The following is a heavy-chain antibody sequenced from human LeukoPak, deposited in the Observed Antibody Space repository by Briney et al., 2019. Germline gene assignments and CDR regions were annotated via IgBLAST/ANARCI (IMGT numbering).Heavy chain of an antibody. CDR2: ISYDGSNK. D-gene: IGHD1-26*01. J-gene: IGHJ4*02. CDR3: AKLAVGATTLVDY. V-gene: IGHV3-30*18. CDR1: GFTFSSYG. Sequence: GGSLRLSCAASGFTFSSYGMHWVRQAPGKGLEWVAVISYDGSNKYYADSMKGRFTISRDNSKNTLYLQMNSLRAEDTAVYYCAKLAVGATTLVDYWGQGTLVTVSS.